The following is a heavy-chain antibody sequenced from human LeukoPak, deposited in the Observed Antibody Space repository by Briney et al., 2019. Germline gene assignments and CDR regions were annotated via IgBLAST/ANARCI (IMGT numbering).Heavy chain of an antibody. J-gene: IGHJ4*02. CDR3: VRSSTGTDAFFDY. CDR2: INPRGGSS. CDR1: GYIFTNYY. D-gene: IGHD1-1*01. V-gene: IGHV1-46*01. Sequence: ASVKVSCKASGYIFTNYYIHWVRQAPGQGLEWMGIINPRGGSSTYAPTFRGRVTMTRATSTDTVYMELRTLRSEDTAVYFCVRSSTGTDAFFDYWGQGTLVTVPS.